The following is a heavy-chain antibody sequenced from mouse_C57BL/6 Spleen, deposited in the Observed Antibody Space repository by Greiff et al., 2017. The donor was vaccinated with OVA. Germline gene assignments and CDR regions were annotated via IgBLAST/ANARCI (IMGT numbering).Heavy chain of an antibody. V-gene: IGHV1-15*01. CDR2: IDPETGGT. J-gene: IGHJ1*03. CDR3: TRGGTTVGWYFDV. D-gene: IGHD1-1*01. CDR1: GYTFTDYE. Sequence: QVQLQQSGAELVRPGASVTLSCKASGYTFTDYEMHWVKQTPVHGLEWIGAIDPETGGTAYNQKFKGKAILTADKSSSTAYMELRSLTSEDSAVYYCTRGGTTVGWYFDVWGTGTTVTVSS.